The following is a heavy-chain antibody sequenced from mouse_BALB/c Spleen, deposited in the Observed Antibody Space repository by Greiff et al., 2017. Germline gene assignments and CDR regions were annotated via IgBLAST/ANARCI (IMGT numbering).Heavy chain of an antibody. Sequence: VHVKQSGAELVKPGASVKLSCTASGFNFNDSYMHWVKQRPEQGLEWLGMIDPANGNTKYEPKFQGKATITADTSSNTASLQLSSLTSEDTSVDYGASSRYFGCWFDYWGQGTLVTVSA. J-gene: IGHJ3*01. D-gene: IGHD1-2*01. CDR3: ASSRYFGCWFDY. V-gene: IGHV14-3*02. CDR2: IDPANGNT. CDR1: GFNFNDSY.